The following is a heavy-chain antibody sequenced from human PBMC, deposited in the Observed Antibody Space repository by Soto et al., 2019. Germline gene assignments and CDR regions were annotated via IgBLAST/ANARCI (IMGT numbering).Heavy chain of an antibody. Sequence: GASVKVSCKASGYTFTGYYIQWVRQAPGQGLEWMGWINSNSGGTNYAQKFQGRVTMTRDTSISTVYMELSRLGSDDTAVYYCARDPGFYGLDVWGQGTTVTVSS. CDR1: GYTFTGYY. CDR2: INSNSGGT. D-gene: IGHD6-25*01. J-gene: IGHJ6*02. CDR3: ARDPGFYGLDV. V-gene: IGHV1-2*02.